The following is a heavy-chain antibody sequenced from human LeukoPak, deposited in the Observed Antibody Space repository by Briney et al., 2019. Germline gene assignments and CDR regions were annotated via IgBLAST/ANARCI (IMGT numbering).Heavy chain of an antibody. V-gene: IGHV1-2*06. D-gene: IGHD3-3*01. CDR2: INPNSGGT. CDR1: GYTFIGYY. CDR3: ARVLRRFLEWTFDY. Sequence: ASVKVSCKASGYTFIGYYIHWVRQAPGQGHEWMGRINPNSGGTNYAQKFQGRVTMTRDTSISTAYMELSRLRSDDTAVYYCARVLRRFLEWTFDYWGQGTLVTVSS. J-gene: IGHJ4*02.